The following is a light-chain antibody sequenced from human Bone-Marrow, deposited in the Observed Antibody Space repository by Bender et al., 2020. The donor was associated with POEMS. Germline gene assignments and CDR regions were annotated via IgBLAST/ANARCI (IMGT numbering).Light chain of an antibody. CDR1: QLGDQY. J-gene: IGLJ2*01. CDR3: QAWDTSSVV. CDR2: EDN. V-gene: IGLV3-1*01. Sequence: SYGLTQPPSVSVSPGHTANITCSGDQLGDQYASWYQLKPGQSPVLVIYEDNKRPSGIPERFSGSNSGNMATLTISGTQALDEADYYCQAWDTSSVVFGGGTKLTVL.